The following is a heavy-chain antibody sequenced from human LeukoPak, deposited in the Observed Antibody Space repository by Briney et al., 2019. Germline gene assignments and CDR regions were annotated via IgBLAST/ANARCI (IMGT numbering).Heavy chain of an antibody. Sequence: PSETLSLTCAVYGGSFSGYYWSWIRQPPGKGLEWIGEINHSGSTNYNPSLKSRVTISVDTSKNQFSLKLSSVTAADTAVYYCARVTVAGDIVVVPAAYDYWGQGTLVTVSS. CDR2: INHSGST. CDR1: GGSFSGYY. J-gene: IGHJ4*02. CDR3: ARVTVAGDIVVVPAAYDY. D-gene: IGHD2-2*01. V-gene: IGHV4-34*01.